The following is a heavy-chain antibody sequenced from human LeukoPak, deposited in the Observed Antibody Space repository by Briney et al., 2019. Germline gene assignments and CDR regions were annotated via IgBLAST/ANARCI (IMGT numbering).Heavy chain of an antibody. J-gene: IGHJ4*02. Sequence: GGSLRLSCAASGFTVSSNYMSWVRQAPGKGLEWVSVIYSGGSTYYADSVKGRFTISRDNSKNTLYLQMNSLRAEDTAVYYCARSGLFDDILTGYHFDYWGQGTPVTVSS. V-gene: IGHV3-53*01. D-gene: IGHD3-9*01. CDR3: ARSGLFDDILTGYHFDY. CDR2: IYSGGST. CDR1: GFTVSSNY.